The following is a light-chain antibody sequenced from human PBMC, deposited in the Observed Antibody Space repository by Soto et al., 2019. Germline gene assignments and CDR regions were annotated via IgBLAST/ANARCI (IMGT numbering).Light chain of an antibody. CDR3: QQYNSYPIT. CDR1: QSISSW. J-gene: IGKJ2*01. Sequence: DIPMTQSPSTLSASVGDRVTITCRASQSISSWLAWYQQKPGKAPKLLIYKASSLESGVPSRFSGSGSGTEFTLTISSLQPDDFAADYCQQYNSYPITFGQGTKLEIK. CDR2: KAS. V-gene: IGKV1-5*03.